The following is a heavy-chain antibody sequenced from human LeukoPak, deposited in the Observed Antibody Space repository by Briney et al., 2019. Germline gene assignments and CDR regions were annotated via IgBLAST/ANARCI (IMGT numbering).Heavy chain of an antibody. V-gene: IGHV4-34*01. CDR1: GGSFSGYY. Sequence: SETLSLTCAVYGGSFSGYYWSWIRQPPGKGLEWIGEINHSGSTNYNPSLKSRVTISVDTSKNQLSLKLSSVTAADTAVYYCARGTAAGIDYWGQGTLVTVSS. CDR3: ARGTAAGIDY. D-gene: IGHD6-13*01. J-gene: IGHJ4*02. CDR2: INHSGST.